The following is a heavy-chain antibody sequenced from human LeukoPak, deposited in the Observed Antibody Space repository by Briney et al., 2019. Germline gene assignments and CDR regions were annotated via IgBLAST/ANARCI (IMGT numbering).Heavy chain of an antibody. CDR1: GGSISSGSHH. Sequence: SETLSLTCTVSGGSISSGSHHWGWFRQSPGKGLEWIGSIYYSRTTYYNPSLNSRVTISVVTSKNQFSLQLNSVTAADTAVYYCARGGIVATVYFDYWGQGTLVTVSS. D-gene: IGHD5-12*01. V-gene: IGHV4-39*01. CDR2: IYYSRTT. J-gene: IGHJ4*02. CDR3: ARGGIVATVYFDY.